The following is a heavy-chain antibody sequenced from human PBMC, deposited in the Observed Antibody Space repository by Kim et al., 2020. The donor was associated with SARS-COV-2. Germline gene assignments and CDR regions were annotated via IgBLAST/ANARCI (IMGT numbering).Heavy chain of an antibody. D-gene: IGHD2-21*01. V-gene: IGHV3-11*01. CDR3: ARDLGDPRWRGAYCGGDCYDQPGDY. J-gene: IGHJ4*02. CDR1: GFTFSDYY. CDR2: ISSGGSTI. Sequence: GGSLRLSCAASGFTFSDYYMNWIRQAPGKGLEWVSYISSGGSTIYYADSVKGRFTISRDDAKNSLYLQMNSLRAEDTAVYYCARDLGDPRWRGAYCGGDCYDQPGDYWGQGTLVTVSS.